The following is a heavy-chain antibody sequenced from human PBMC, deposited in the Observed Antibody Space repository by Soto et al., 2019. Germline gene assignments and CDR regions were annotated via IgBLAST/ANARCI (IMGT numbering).Heavy chain of an antibody. J-gene: IGHJ6*02. V-gene: IGHV1-69*13. CDR2: IIPIFGTA. Sequence: VKVSCKASGGTFSSYAISWVRQAPGQGLEWMGGIIPIFGTANYAQKFQGRVTITADESTSTAYMELSSLRSEDTAVYYCARDRKQQLVLDYYYYGMDVWGQGTTVTVSS. CDR1: GGTFSSYA. CDR3: ARDRKQQLVLDYYYYGMDV. D-gene: IGHD6-13*01.